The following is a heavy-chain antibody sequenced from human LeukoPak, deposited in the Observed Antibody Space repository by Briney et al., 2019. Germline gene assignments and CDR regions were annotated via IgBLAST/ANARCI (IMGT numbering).Heavy chain of an antibody. Sequence: GSLILSCEASGFTFSSYGMSWVRQAPGKGLEWVSAISGSGGSTYYADSVKGRFTISRDNSKNTLYLQMNSLRAEDTAVYYCAKQYYYDSSGYYYDLDYWGQGTLVTVSS. CDR2: ISGSGGST. V-gene: IGHV3-23*01. CDR3: AKQYYYDSSGYYYDLDY. D-gene: IGHD3-22*01. J-gene: IGHJ4*02. CDR1: GFTFSSYG.